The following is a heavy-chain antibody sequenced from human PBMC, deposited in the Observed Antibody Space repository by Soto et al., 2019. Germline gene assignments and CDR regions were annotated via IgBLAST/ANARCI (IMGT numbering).Heavy chain of an antibody. D-gene: IGHD2-15*01. CDR2: IIPILGIA. J-gene: IGHJ6*02. CDR1: GGIFSSYT. CDR3: ARQVVAATPYYYGMDV. V-gene: IGHV1-69*02. Sequence: QVQLVQSGAEVKKPGSSVKVSCKASGGIFSSYTISWVRQAPGQGLEWMGRIIPILGIANYAQKFQGRVTITADKSTSTAYMELSSLRSEDTAVYYCARQVVAATPYYYGMDVWGQATTVTVSS.